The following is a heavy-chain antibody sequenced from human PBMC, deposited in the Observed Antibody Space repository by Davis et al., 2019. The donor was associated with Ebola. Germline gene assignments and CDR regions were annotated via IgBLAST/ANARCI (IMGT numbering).Heavy chain of an antibody. CDR2: INPNTGGT. D-gene: IGHD3-10*01. CDR1: GYTFTSYA. Sequence: ASVKVSCKASGYTFTSYAMHWVRQAPGQGLEWMGRINPNTGGTNYAQRFQDRVTLTMDTSISAGFLELTSLRTDDTAVYYCARALFALDHWGQGSLVTVSS. CDR3: ARALFALDH. V-gene: IGHV1-2*06. J-gene: IGHJ4*02.